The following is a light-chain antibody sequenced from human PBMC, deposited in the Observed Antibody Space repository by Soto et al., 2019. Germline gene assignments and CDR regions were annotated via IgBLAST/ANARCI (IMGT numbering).Light chain of an antibody. CDR2: DVS. Sequence: QSVLTQPASVSGSPGQSITISCTGTSSDVGGYNYVSWYQQHPGKAPKLMIYDVSNRPSGVSNRFSGSKSGNTASLTISGLLAEDEADYYCSSYTSSRTHVFGTGTKLTV. CDR3: SSYTSSRTHV. CDR1: SSDVGGYNY. J-gene: IGLJ1*01. V-gene: IGLV2-14*01.